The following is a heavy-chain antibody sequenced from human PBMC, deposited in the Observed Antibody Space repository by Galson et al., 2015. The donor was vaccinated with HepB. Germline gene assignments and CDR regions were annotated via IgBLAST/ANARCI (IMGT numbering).Heavy chain of an antibody. CDR2: IYSGGST. J-gene: IGHJ3*02. D-gene: IGHD5-12*01. V-gene: IGHV3-53*04. CDR3: ARSGPGAFDI. CDR1: GFTVSSNY. Sequence: SLRLSCAASGFTVSSNYMSWVRQTPGKGLEWVSVIYSGGSTYYADSVKGRFTISRHNSKNTLYLQMNSLRAEDTAVYYCARSGPGAFDIWGQGTMVTVSS.